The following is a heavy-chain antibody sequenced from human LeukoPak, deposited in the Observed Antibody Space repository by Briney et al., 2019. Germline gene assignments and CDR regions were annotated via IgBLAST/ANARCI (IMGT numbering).Heavy chain of an antibody. D-gene: IGHD2-8*01. CDR3: ASPPPDCTNGVCYTPGDYFDY. V-gene: IGHV4-59*08. Sequence: SETLSLTCTVSGGSISSYYWSWIRQPPGKGLEWIGYIYYSGSTNYNPSLKSRVTISVDTSKNQFSLKLSSVTAADTAVYYCASPPPDCTNGVCYTPGDYFDYWGQGTLVPVSS. CDR1: GGSISSYY. CDR2: IYYSGST. J-gene: IGHJ4*02.